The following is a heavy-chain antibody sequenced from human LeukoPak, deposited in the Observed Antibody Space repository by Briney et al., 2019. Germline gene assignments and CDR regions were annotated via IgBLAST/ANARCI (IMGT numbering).Heavy chain of an antibody. V-gene: IGHV4-59*01. CDR2: IYDSGIT. J-gene: IGHJ1*01. Sequence: PSETLSLTCTVSGDSISSYYWTWIRQSPGKGLEWFGYIYDSGITNYNPSLKSRVTISVDTSKDQFSLKLSSVTAADSAVYYCARDPSASKGYFQDWGQGTLVTVSS. CDR1: GDSISSYY. CDR3: ARDPSASKGYFQD.